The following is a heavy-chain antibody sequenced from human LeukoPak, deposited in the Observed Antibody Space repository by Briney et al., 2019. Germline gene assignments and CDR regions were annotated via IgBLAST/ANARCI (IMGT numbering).Heavy chain of an antibody. D-gene: IGHD2-15*01. CDR3: STGVGVVAADKPSLDY. Sequence: GGSLRLSCAASGFTVSSNYMSWVRQARGKGLEWVSVIYSGGSTYYADSVKGRFTISRDNSKNTLYLQMNSLRAEDTAVYYCSTGVGVVAADKPSLDYWGQGTLVTVSS. CDR2: IYSGGST. V-gene: IGHV3-66*01. J-gene: IGHJ4*02. CDR1: GFTVSSNY.